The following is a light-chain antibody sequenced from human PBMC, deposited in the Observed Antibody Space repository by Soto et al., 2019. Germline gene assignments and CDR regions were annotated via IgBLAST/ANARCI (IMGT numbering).Light chain of an antibody. V-gene: IGKV2-30*01. CDR2: KVS. CDR1: QSLVYSDGHTY. Sequence: DVVMTQSPLSLPVTLGQPASISCRSSQSLVYSDGHTYLHWFQQRPGQSPRRRIYKVSNRDSGVPDRFSGSRSGTDFTLKISRVEAEDVGVYYCMQGKHWPQVPYTFDQWTKLEIK. J-gene: IGKJ2*01. CDR3: MQGKHWPQVPYT.